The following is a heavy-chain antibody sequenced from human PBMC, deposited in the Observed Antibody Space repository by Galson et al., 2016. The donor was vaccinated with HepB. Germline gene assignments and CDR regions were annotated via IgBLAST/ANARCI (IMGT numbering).Heavy chain of an antibody. CDR3: ARDGGNAPIDN. D-gene: IGHD4-23*01. CDR1: GFTFSRYS. Sequence: SLRLSCAVSGFTFSRYSMSWVRQAPGKGLEWLSYIDRSTSAVYYADSVGGRFTISRDNAKNSLYLQMNSLRAEDTAVYYCARDGGNAPIDNWGQGTLVTVSS. J-gene: IGHJ4*01. CDR2: IDRSTSAV. V-gene: IGHV3-48*04.